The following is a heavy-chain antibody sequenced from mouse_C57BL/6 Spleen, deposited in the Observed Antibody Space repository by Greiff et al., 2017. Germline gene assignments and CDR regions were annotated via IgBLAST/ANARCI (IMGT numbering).Heavy chain of an antibody. CDR1: GFTFTDYY. J-gene: IGHJ4*01. Sequence: EVQLQESGGGLVQPGGSLSLSCAASGFTFTDYYMSWVRQPPGKALEWLGFIRNKANGYTTEYSASVKGRFTISRDNSQSILYRQMNALRAEDSATYYCARWGYYYYAMDYWGQGTSVTVSS. CDR2: IRNKANGYTT. V-gene: IGHV7-3*01. D-gene: IGHD1-1*01. CDR3: ARWGYYYYAMDY.